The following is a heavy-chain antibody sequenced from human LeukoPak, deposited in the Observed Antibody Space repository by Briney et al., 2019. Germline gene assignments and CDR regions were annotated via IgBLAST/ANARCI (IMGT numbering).Heavy chain of an antibody. J-gene: IGHJ4*02. Sequence: PGGSLRLSCAVSGFPFTNYWMSWVRQAPGKGLEWVANIKEDGSVMYYVDSLKGRFTISRDSAQNSLYLQMNSLRVEDTVVYFCARDLWGSYSTGSYLDYWGQGALVTVSS. V-gene: IGHV3-7*01. CDR2: IKEDGSVM. D-gene: IGHD6-19*01. CDR1: GFPFTNYW. CDR3: ARDLWGSYSTGSYLDY.